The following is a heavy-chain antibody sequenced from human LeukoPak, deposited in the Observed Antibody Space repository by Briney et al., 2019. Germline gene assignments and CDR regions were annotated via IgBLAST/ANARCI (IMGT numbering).Heavy chain of an antibody. Sequence: PSETLSLTCTVSGYSISSGYYWGWIRQPPGKGLEWIGSIYHSGSTYYNPSLKSRVTISVDTSKNQFSLKLSSVTAADTAVYYCASDYGSGSYYNAFDYWGQGTVVTVSS. J-gene: IGHJ4*02. CDR2: IYHSGST. D-gene: IGHD3-10*01. CDR1: GYSISSGYY. CDR3: ASDYGSGSYYNAFDY. V-gene: IGHV4-38-2*02.